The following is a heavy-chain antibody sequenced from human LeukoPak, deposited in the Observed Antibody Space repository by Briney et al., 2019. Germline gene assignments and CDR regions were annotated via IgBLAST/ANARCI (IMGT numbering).Heavy chain of an antibody. D-gene: IGHD1-26*01. V-gene: IGHV3-21*03. CDR1: GFTFSSYS. CDR3: TVGALQGAFDI. CDR2: ISSSSSYI. Sequence: GGSLRLSCAASGFTFSSYSMNWVRQAPGKGLEWVSSISSSSSYIYYADSVKGRFTISRDNAKNSLYLQMNSLKTEDTAVYYCTVGALQGAFDIWGQGTMVTVSS. J-gene: IGHJ3*02.